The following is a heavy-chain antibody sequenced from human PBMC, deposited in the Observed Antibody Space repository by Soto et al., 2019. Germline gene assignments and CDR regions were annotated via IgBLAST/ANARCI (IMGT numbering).Heavy chain of an antibody. D-gene: IGHD2-15*01. CDR3: ARGRVVGAGTPELRGLSGCPYYRMDV. CDR2: TIPICGTV. Sequence: QVQLVQSGAEVKKPGSSVRVSCKASGGTFSSQSISWVRQAPGQGLEWVGGTIPICGTVNFAQKFQGSVSITADASTSTVYMELSSLRPEDTAMYYCARGRVVGAGTPELRGLSGCPYYRMDVWGQGTTVSVSS. V-gene: IGHV1-69*01. J-gene: IGHJ6*02. CDR1: GGTFSSQS.